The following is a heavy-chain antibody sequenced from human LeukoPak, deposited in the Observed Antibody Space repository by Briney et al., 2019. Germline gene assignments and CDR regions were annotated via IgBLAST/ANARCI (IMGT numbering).Heavy chain of an antibody. V-gene: IGHV4-59*12. CDR1: GGSISSYY. J-gene: IGHJ6*02. D-gene: IGHD6-19*01. CDR2: IYYSGST. Sequence: SETLSLTCTVSGGSISSYYWSWIRQPPGKGLEWIGYIYYSGSTNYNPSLKSRVTISLDTSKSQFSLKLSSVTAADTAVYYCARTPGSGSHYYYGMDVWGQGTTVTVSS. CDR3: ARTPGSGSHYYYGMDV.